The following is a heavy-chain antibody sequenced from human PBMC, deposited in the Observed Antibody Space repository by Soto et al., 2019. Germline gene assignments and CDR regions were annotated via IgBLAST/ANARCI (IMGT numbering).Heavy chain of an antibody. CDR3: AKVLSGTYFDDSDY. Sequence: QVQLVQSGAEVKKPGASVMLSCKASGYTFNKHAIMWVRQARGQGLEWMGWISAHNGNTNSAPKFQGRLTMTTDTSTSTADMELRSLRSDDTAVYYCAKVLSGTYFDDSDYWGQGTLVTVSS. CDR1: GYTFNKHA. CDR2: ISAHNGNT. D-gene: IGHD1-26*01. V-gene: IGHV1-18*01. J-gene: IGHJ4*02.